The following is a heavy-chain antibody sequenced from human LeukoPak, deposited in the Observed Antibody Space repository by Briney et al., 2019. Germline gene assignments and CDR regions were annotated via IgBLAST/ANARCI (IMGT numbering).Heavy chain of an antibody. Sequence: SETLSLTRTVSGGSISSTSYYWGWIRQPPGKGLEWIGSIYYRGSTYYNPSLKSRVTISVDTSKNQFSLKLSSVTAADTAVYYCARHPYQLLWLSWFDPWGQGTLVTVSS. CDR2: IYYRGST. CDR1: GGSISSTSYY. CDR3: ARHPYQLLWLSWFDP. J-gene: IGHJ5*02. D-gene: IGHD2-2*01. V-gene: IGHV4-39*01.